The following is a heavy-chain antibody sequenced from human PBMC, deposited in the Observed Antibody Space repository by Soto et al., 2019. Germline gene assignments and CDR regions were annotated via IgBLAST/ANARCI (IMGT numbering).Heavy chain of an antibody. J-gene: IGHJ3*02. Sequence: GGSLRLSCAASGFTFSGSAMHWVRQASGKGLEWVGRIRSKANSYATAYAASVKGRFTISRDDSKNTAYLQMSSLKTEDTAVYYCTSFAGTSDDAFDIWGQGTMVTVSS. CDR1: GFTFSGSA. D-gene: IGHD1-1*01. CDR3: TSFAGTSDDAFDI. CDR2: IRSKANSYAT. V-gene: IGHV3-73*01.